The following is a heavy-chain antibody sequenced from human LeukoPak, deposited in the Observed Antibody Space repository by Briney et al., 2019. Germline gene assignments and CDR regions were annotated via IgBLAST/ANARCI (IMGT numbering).Heavy chain of an antibody. J-gene: IGHJ4*02. CDR1: GFTFRSYG. CDR3: ARGAMIVVVYYFDY. V-gene: IGHV3-21*01. D-gene: IGHD3-22*01. CDR2: ISTSSSYI. Sequence: GGSLRLSCTASGFTFRSYGMNWVRQAPGKGLEWVSSISTSSSYIYYADSVKGRFTISRDNAKNSLYLQMNSLRAEDTAVYYCARGAMIVVVYYFDYWGQGTLVTVSS.